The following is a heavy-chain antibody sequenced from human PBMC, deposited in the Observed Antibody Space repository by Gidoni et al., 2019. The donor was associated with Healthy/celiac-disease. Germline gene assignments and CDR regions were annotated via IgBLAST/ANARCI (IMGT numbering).Heavy chain of an antibody. CDR2: IYYSGST. Sequence: QVQLQESGPGLVKPSETLSLTCTVSGGSISSYYWSWIRQPPGKGLEWIGYIYYSGSTNYNPSLKSRVTISVDTSKNQFSLKLSSVTAADTAVYYCARVGMSNQNWFDPWGQGTLVTVSS. J-gene: IGHJ5*02. V-gene: IGHV4-59*01. CDR3: ARVGMSNQNWFDP. D-gene: IGHD4-4*01. CDR1: GGSISSYY.